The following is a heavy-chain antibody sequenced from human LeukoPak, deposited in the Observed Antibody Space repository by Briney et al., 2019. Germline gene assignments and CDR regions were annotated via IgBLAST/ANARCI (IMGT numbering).Heavy chain of an antibody. CDR1: GFTFSSYE. CDR2: ISSSGSTI. D-gene: IGHD5-18*01. J-gene: IGHJ6*03. Sequence: GGSLRLSCAASGFTFSSYEMNWVRQAPGKGLEWVSYISSSGSTIYYADSVKGRFTISRDNAKNSLYLQMNSLRAEDTAVYYCARGNVDTAMLYYYYYMDVWGKGTTVTVSS. CDR3: ARGNVDTAMLYYYYYMDV. V-gene: IGHV3-48*03.